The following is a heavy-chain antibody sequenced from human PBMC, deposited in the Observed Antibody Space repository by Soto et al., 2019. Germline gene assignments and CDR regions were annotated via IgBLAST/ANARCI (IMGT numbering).Heavy chain of an antibody. Sequence: GGSLRLSCAASGFTFSSYWTSWVRQAPGMGLEWVASINEGGSEKYYMDSVKGRFTISRDNARNSLYLQMISLRADDTAIYYCARGRGLSPWGQGTLVTVSP. J-gene: IGHJ5*02. CDR3: ARGRGLSP. D-gene: IGHD3-10*01. CDR1: GFTFSSYW. V-gene: IGHV3-7*01. CDR2: INEGGSEK.